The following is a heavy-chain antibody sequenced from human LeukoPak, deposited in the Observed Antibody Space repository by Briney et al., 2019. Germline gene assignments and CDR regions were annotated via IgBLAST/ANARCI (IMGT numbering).Heavy chain of an antibody. CDR2: ISSSGSTI. J-gene: IGHJ6*02. D-gene: IGHD5-18*01. CDR1: GFTFSSYE. V-gene: IGHV3-48*03. Sequence: GGSLRLSCAASGFTFSSYEMNWVRQAPGKGLEWVSYISSSGSTIYYADSVKGRFTISRDNAKNSLYLQMNSLRAEDTAVYYCARDGGQLWRSSYYGMDVWGQGTTVTASS. CDR3: ARDGGQLWRSSYYGMDV.